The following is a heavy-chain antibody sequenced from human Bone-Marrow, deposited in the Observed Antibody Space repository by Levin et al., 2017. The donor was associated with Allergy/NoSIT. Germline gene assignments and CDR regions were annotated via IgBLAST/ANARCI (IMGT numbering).Heavy chain of an antibody. CDR1: GFSFGAYS. CDR3: ARPTADTAMVYYYNGMDV. V-gene: IGHV3-21*01. CDR2: ISSSSGSI. D-gene: IGHD5-18*01. Sequence: SCAASGFSFGAYSMNWVRQAPGRGLEWVSSISSSSGSIYYADSVKGRFTISRDNAKNSVSLQMNSLRVEDTAVYYCARPTADTAMVYYYNGMDVWGRGTTVTVSS. J-gene: IGHJ6*02.